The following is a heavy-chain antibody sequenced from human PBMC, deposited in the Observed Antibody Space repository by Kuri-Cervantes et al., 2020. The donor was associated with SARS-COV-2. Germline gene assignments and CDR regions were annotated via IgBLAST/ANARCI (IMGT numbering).Heavy chain of an antibody. CDR2: IYYSGST. CDR1: GGSISSGDYY. D-gene: IGHD6-13*01. J-gene: IGHJ4*02. V-gene: IGHV4-30-4*08. Sequence: SCTVSGGSISSGDYYLSWIRQPPGKGLEWIGYIYYSGSTYYNPSLKSRVTISVDTSKNQFSLKLSSVTAADTAVYYCARVGEYSSSLDYWGQGTLVTVSS. CDR3: ARVGEYSSSLDY.